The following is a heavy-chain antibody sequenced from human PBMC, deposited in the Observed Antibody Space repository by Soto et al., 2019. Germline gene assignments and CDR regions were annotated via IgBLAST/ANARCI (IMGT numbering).Heavy chain of an antibody. CDR3: AKDGPSGWYCXDY. CDR2: ISYDGSNK. V-gene: IGHV3-30*18. J-gene: IGHJ4*02. D-gene: IGHD6-19*01. CDR1: GFSFSSYG. Sequence: PGGCLRLSCAASGFSFSSYGMHWVHQAPGKGLEWVAVISYDGSNKYYADSVKGRFTISRDNSKNTLYLQMNSLRAEDTAVYYSAKDGPSGWYCXDYWGQGTLVTVSS.